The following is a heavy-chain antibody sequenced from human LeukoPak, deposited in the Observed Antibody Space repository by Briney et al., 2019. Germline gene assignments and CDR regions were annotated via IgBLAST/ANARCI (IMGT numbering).Heavy chain of an antibody. CDR3: ARSNGAGFDF. J-gene: IGHJ4*02. D-gene: IGHD2-8*01. CDR1: SGSFSGYY. CDR2: IYYSGSI. Sequence: TSETLSLTCAVYSGSFSGYYWSWIRQPPGKGLEWIAYIYYSGSINYNPSLKSRVTISVDTSRNQFSLRLISVTAADTAVYYCARSNGAGFDFWGQGTLVTVSS. V-gene: IGHV4-59*01.